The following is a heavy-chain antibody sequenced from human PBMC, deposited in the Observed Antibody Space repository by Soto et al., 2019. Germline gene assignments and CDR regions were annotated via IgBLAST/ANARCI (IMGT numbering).Heavy chain of an antibody. J-gene: IGHJ4*02. CDR3: AKDLKVTTWGYFDS. Sequence: GGSLRLSCAASGFTFSSYDMNWVRQAPGKGLEWVSASNAAGNTYYADSVKGRFTISRDISENTLYLQMNSLRAEDTAIYYCAKDLKVTTWGYFDSWGQGTLVTVSS. CDR1: GFTFSSYD. V-gene: IGHV3-23*01. CDR2: SNAAGNT. D-gene: IGHD4-17*01.